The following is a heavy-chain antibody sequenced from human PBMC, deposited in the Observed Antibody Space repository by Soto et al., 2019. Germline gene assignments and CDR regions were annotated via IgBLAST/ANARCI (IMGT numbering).Heavy chain of an antibody. CDR1: GFTVSNNY. D-gene: IGHD3-10*01. Sequence: EVQLVESGGGLIQPGGSLRLSCGVSGFTVSNNYMSWVRQAPGKGLEGVSVIYSGGYTAYGDSVKGRFTISRDNSKNTPSLPMNRQRGPAPVGFLCGAPPGGGGYWGQGTLVTVSS. J-gene: IGHJ4*02. CDR2: IYSGGYT. V-gene: IGHV3-53*01. CDR3: GAPPGGGGY.